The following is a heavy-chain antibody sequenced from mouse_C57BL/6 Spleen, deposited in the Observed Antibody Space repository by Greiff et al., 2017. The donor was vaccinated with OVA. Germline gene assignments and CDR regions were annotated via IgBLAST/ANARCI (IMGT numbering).Heavy chain of an antibody. V-gene: IGHV1-22*01. CDR3: ARSPIYYGSSYVWYFDV. CDR1: GYTFTDYN. J-gene: IGHJ1*03. CDR2: INPNNGGT. D-gene: IGHD1-1*01. Sequence: VQLQQSGPELVKPGASVKMSCKASGYTFTDYNMHWVKQSHGKSLEWIGYINPNNGGTSYNQKFKGKATLTVNKSSSTAYMELRSLTSEDSAVYYCARSPIYYGSSYVWYFDVWGTGTTVTVSS.